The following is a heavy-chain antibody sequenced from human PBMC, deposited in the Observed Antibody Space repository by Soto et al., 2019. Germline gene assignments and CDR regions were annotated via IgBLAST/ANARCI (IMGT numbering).Heavy chain of an antibody. J-gene: IGHJ4*02. D-gene: IGHD6-19*01. V-gene: IGHV5-10-1*01. CDR1: GYSFAGYW. Sequence: GESLKISCKGSGYSFAGYWITWVRQKPGKGLEWMGRIDPSDSQTYYSPSFRGHVTISADKSISTAYLQWSSLKASDTAMYYCAVAGLDFDYWGQGTLVTVSS. CDR2: IDPSDSQT. CDR3: AVAGLDFDY.